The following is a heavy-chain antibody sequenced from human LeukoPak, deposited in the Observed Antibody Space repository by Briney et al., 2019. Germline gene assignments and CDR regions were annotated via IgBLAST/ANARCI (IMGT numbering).Heavy chain of an antibody. CDR1: GLTFSSYS. Sequence: GGSLRLSCAASGLTFSSYSMNWVRQAPGKGLEWVSSISSSSSYIYYADSVKGRFTISRDNAKNSLYLQMNSLRAEDTAVYYCANIGRYSYSSGYWGQGTLVTVSS. CDR2: ISSSSSYI. D-gene: IGHD5-18*01. V-gene: IGHV3-21*01. CDR3: ANIGRYSYSSGY. J-gene: IGHJ4*02.